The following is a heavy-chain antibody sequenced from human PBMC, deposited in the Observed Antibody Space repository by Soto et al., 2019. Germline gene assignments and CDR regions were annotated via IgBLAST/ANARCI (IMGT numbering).Heavy chain of an antibody. Sequence: EVQLVESGGGLVQPGGSLRLSCAASGFTFSSYSMNWVRQAPGKGLEWVSYISSSSTIYYADSVKGRFTISRDNAKNSLYLQMNSLRDEDTAVYYCARDVVNDYGDYERRVRFDYWGQGTLVTVSS. V-gene: IGHV3-48*02. D-gene: IGHD4-17*01. J-gene: IGHJ4*02. CDR2: ISSSSTI. CDR3: ARDVVNDYGDYERRVRFDY. CDR1: GFTFSSYS.